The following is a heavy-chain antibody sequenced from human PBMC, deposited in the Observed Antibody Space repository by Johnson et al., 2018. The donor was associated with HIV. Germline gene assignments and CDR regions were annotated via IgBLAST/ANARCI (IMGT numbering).Heavy chain of an antibody. CDR2: IYSGGTT. Sequence: QVQLVESGGGLVQPGRSLRLSCAASGFTFDDYAMHWVRQAPGKGLEWVSVIYSGGTTYYADSVKGRFTISRDNSKNTLYLQMNSLRAEDTAVYYCAREGSKEQLVPLDAFDIWGQATMVTVSS. V-gene: IGHV3-NL1*01. CDR1: GFTFDDYA. J-gene: IGHJ3*02. D-gene: IGHD6-6*01. CDR3: AREGSKEQLVPLDAFDI.